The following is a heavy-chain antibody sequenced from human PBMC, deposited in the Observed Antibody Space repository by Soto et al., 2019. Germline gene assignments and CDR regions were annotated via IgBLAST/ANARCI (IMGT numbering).Heavy chain of an antibody. V-gene: IGHV3-30*18. CDR1: GFTFSSYG. CDR3: AKDSNYYGSGSYGDY. CDR2: ISYDGYNK. Sequence: QVHLVESGGGVVQPGRSLRLSCAASGFTFSSYGMHWVRQAPGKGLEWVAIISYDGYNKYYADSVKGRFTISRDNSNNTLYLQMNSLRAEDTAVYYCAKDSNYYGSGSYGDYWGQGTLVTVSS. D-gene: IGHD3-10*01. J-gene: IGHJ4*02.